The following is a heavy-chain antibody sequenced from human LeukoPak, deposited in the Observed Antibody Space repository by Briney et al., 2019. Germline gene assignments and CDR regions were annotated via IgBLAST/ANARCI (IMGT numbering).Heavy chain of an antibody. V-gene: IGHV3-7*01. CDR1: GFSFNSYW. D-gene: IGHD5-18*01. J-gene: IGHJ4*02. CDR2: IKQDVSEK. CDR3: AREDTGMASY. Sequence: GGSLRLSCAGSGFSFNSYWMSWVRQAPGKGLEWVANIKQDVSEKYYADSVRGRFTISRDNAKNSLYLQMNSLRADDTAVYYCAREDTGMASYWGQGTLVTVSS.